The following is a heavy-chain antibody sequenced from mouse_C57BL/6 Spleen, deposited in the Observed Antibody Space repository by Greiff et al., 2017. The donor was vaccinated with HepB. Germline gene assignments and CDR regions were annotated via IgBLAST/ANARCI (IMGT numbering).Heavy chain of an antibody. J-gene: IGHJ4*01. CDR1: GFTFSDYY. V-gene: IGHV5-16*01. CDR2: INYDGSSP. D-gene: IGHD3-1*01. Sequence: DVQLVESEGGLVQPGSSMKLSCTASGFTFSDYYMAWVRQVPEKGLEWVANINYDGSSPYYLDSLKSRFIISRDNAKNILYLQMSSLKSEDTATYYCARDGGRYYAMDYWGQGTSVTVSS. CDR3: ARDGGRYYAMDY.